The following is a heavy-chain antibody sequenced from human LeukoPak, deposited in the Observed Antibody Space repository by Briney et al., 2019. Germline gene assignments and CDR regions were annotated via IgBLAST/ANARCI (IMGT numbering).Heavy chain of an antibody. CDR3: ARGSAALYYFDF. CDR1: GFTFSSYG. J-gene: IGHJ4*02. CDR2: IWYDGSDI. V-gene: IGHV3-33*01. Sequence: GGSLRLSCAASGFTFSSYGMHWVRQAPGKGREWVALIWYDGSDIYYADSVKGRFIISRDNSKNTLYLQMNTLRAEDTAVYYCARGSAALYYFDFWGQGTLVTVSS. D-gene: IGHD2-2*01.